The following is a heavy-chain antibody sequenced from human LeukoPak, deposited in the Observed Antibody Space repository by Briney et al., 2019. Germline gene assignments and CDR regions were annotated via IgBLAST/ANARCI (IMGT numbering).Heavy chain of an antibody. CDR1: GFTFSSYS. CDR3: AKKGRNTAMADAFDI. D-gene: IGHD5-18*01. Sequence: PGGSLRLSCAASGFTFSSYSMNWVRQAPGKGLEWVSSISSSSSYIYYADSVKGRFTISRDNAKNSLYLQMNSLRAEDTAVYYCAKKGRNTAMADAFDIWGQGTMVTVSS. J-gene: IGHJ3*02. V-gene: IGHV3-21*04. CDR2: ISSSSSYI.